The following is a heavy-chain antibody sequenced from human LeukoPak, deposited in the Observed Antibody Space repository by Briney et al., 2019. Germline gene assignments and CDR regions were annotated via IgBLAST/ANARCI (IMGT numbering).Heavy chain of an antibody. Sequence: SETLSLTCTVSGGSISSYYWSWIRQPPGKGLEWIGYIYYSGSTNYNPSLKSRVTISVDTSKNQSSLKLSSVTAADTAVYYCARGPSVRLYYYGMDVWGQGTTVTVSS. CDR2: IYYSGST. CDR3: ARGPSVRLYYYGMDV. CDR1: GGSISSYY. V-gene: IGHV4-59*01. J-gene: IGHJ6*02.